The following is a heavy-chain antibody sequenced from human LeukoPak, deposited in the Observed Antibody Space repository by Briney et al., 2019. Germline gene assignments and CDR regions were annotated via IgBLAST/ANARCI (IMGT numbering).Heavy chain of an antibody. D-gene: IGHD3-10*01. CDR1: GFTFSSYG. CDR2: IRYDGSNK. Sequence: PGGSLRLSCAASGFTFSSYGMHWVRQAPGKGLEWVAFIRYDGSNKYYADSVKGRFTISRDNSKNTLYLQMNSLRAEDTAVYYCAKDTVLLWFGELLGDKDAFDIWGQGTMVTVSS. V-gene: IGHV3-30*02. J-gene: IGHJ3*02. CDR3: AKDTVLLWFGELLGDKDAFDI.